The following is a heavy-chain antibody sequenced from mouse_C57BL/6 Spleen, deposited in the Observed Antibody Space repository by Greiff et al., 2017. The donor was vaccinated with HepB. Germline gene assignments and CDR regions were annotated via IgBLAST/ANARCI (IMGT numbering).Heavy chain of an antibody. CDR3: ARSTVVDPPFAY. Sequence: QVQLQQPGAELVRPGTSVKLSCKASGYTFTSYWMHWVKQRSGQGLEWIGVIDPSDSYTNYNQKFKGKATLTVDTSSSTAYMQLSSLTSEDSAVYYCARSTVVDPPFAYWGQGTLVTVSA. J-gene: IGHJ3*01. V-gene: IGHV1-59*01. CDR2: IDPSDSYT. CDR1: GYTFTSYW. D-gene: IGHD1-1*01.